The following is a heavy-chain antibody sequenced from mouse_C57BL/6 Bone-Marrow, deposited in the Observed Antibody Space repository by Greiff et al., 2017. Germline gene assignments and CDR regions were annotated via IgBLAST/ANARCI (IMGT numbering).Heavy chain of an antibody. J-gene: IGHJ3*01. Sequence: VQLQQSGPGLVKPSQSLSLTCSVTGYSFTSGYYWNWIRQFPGNKLEWMGYISYDGSNNYNPSLKNRIPITCDTSKNQFFLKLNSVTTEDTATYYCARDGYWFAYWGQGTLVTVSA. V-gene: IGHV3-6*01. CDR1: GYSFTSGYY. CDR2: ISYDGSN. CDR3: ARDGYWFAY. D-gene: IGHD2-2*01.